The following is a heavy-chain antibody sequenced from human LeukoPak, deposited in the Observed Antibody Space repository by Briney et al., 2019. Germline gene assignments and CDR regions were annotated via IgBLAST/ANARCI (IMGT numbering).Heavy chain of an antibody. CDR3: AILGDSSGYSDAFDI. Sequence: ASVKVSCKASGYTFTSYDINWVRQATGQGLEWMGWMNPNSGNTGYAQKLQGRVTMTRNIFISTAYMELSSLRSEDTAVYYCAILGDSSGYSDAFDIWGQGTMVTVSS. CDR1: GYTFTSYD. J-gene: IGHJ3*02. CDR2: MNPNSGNT. V-gene: IGHV1-8*01. D-gene: IGHD3-22*01.